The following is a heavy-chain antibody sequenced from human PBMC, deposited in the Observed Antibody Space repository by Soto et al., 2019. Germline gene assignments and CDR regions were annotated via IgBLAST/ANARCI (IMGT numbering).Heavy chain of an antibody. CDR2: IIPIFGTA. D-gene: IGHD2-2*01. CDR1: GGTFSSYA. J-gene: IGHJ6*02. V-gene: IGHV1-69*14. CDR3: AREGMVLVPALNRKHGMDG. Sequence: QVQLVQSGAEVKKPGSSVKVSCKASGGTFSSYAISWVRQAPGQGLEWMGGIIPIFGTANYAQNFQGRVKMTADRSRSRASMRRSSLRSEDTGVYYCAREGMVLVPALNRKHGMDGWGQGTTVTVSS.